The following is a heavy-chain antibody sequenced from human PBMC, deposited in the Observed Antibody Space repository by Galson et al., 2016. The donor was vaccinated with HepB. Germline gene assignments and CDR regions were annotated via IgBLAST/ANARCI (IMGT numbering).Heavy chain of an antibody. CDR1: AFTFNNYA. J-gene: IGHJ4*02. CDR2: ISGSGEDT. CDR3: AKGLMDYGSGNYGES. Sequence: SLRLSCAASAFTFNNYAMNWVRQAPGKGLDWVSGISGSGEDTYYADSVKGRFTISRDNSKSTLHLQLNSLQAEDTAVYYCAKGLMDYGSGNYGESWGRGTLGTVSS. V-gene: IGHV3-23*01. D-gene: IGHD3-10*01.